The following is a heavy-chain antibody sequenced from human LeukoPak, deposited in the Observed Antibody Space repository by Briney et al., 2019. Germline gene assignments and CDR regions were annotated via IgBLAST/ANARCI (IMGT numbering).Heavy chain of an antibody. D-gene: IGHD5-18*01. CDR3: ARGAVDTAMVYFDY. CDR1: GYTLTELS. Sequence: ASVKLSCKASGYTLTELSMHWVRQAPGKGLEWMGGFDPEDGETIYAQKFQGRVTMTTDTSTSTAYMELRSLRSDDTAVYYCARGAVDTAMVYFDYWGQGTLVTVSS. V-gene: IGHV1-24*01. CDR2: FDPEDGET. J-gene: IGHJ4*02.